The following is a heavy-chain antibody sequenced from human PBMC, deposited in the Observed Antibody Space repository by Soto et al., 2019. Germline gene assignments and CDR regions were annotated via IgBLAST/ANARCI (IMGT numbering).Heavy chain of an antibody. CDR1: GGSISSYY. V-gene: IGHV4-59*08. CDR2: IFYSGST. Sequence: QVQLQESGPGLVKPSETLSLTCTVSGGSISSYYWSWIRQPPGKGLEWIGYIFYSGSTNYNPSLKSRVTISVDTSKNQFSLKLSSETAADTAVYYCARRYSRGFDYWGQGTLVTVSS. D-gene: IGHD6-13*01. CDR3: ARRYSRGFDY. J-gene: IGHJ4*02.